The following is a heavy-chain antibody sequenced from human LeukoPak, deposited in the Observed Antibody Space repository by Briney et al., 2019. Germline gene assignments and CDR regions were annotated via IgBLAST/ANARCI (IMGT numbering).Heavy chain of an antibody. CDR2: ISSSSSYI. CDR3: AREATVLTDY. V-gene: IGHV3-21*01. Sequence: GGSPRLSCAASGFTFSSYSMSWVRQAPGEGLEWVSSISSSSSYIYYADSVKGRFTISRDNAKNSLYLQMNSLRVEDTAVYYCAREATVLTDYWGQGTLVTVSA. D-gene: IGHD1-14*01. J-gene: IGHJ4*02. CDR1: GFTFSSYS.